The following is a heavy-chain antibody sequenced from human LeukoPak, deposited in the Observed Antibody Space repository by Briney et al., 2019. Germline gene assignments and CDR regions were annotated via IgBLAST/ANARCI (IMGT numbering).Heavy chain of an antibody. CDR2: ISSSGSTI. CDR3: ARGGIAAAGHDAFDI. J-gene: IGHJ3*02. D-gene: IGHD6-13*01. V-gene: IGHV3-11*04. Sequence: GGSLRLSCAASGFTFSDYYMNWIRQAPGKGLEWLSYISSSGSTIYYADSVKGRFTISRDNANNSLYLQMNSLRAEDTAVYYCARGGIAAAGHDAFDIWGQGTMVTVSS. CDR1: GFTFSDYY.